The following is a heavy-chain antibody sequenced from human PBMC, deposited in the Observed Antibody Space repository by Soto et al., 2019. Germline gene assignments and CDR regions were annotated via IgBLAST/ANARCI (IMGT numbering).Heavy chain of an antibody. CDR3: ARVSGGSYYGLDV. D-gene: IGHD1-26*01. CDR2: IYHSGST. Sequence: QVQLQESGPGLVKPSGTLSLTCAVSGGSISSSNWWSWVRQPPGKGLEWIGEIYHSGSTNYNPSRKILGTLSVDKSTIHFSRKLSSVTAADTAVYYCARVSGGSYYGLDVWGQGTTVTVSS. V-gene: IGHV4-4*02. CDR1: GGSISSSNW. J-gene: IGHJ6*01.